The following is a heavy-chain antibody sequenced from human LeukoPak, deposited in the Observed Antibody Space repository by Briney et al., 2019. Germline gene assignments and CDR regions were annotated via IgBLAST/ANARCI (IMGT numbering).Heavy chain of an antibody. CDR2: INPNSGDT. V-gene: IGHV1-2*06. CDR1: GYTFTGYH. CDR3: ASPTNGVSYGMDV. J-gene: IGHJ6*02. Sequence: ASVKVSCKASGYTFTGYHMHWVRQAPGQGLEWMGRINPNSGDTNYAQKFQGRVTMTRDTSISTAYMELSRLRSDDTAVYYCASPTNGVSYGMDVWGQGTTVTVSS. D-gene: IGHD2-8*01.